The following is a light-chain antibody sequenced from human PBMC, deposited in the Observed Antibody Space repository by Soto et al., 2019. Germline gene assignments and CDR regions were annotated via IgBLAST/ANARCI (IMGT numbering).Light chain of an antibody. Sequence: EIVLTRSPGTLSLSPGERATLSCRASQSVSSSYLAWYQQKPGQATRLLIYGASSRATGIPDRFSGSGSGTDFTLIISILESEDLAVYYCQQYGSSLLTFGGGIKVVIK. CDR2: GAS. CDR1: QSVSSSY. J-gene: IGKJ4*01. CDR3: QQYGSSLLT. V-gene: IGKV3-20*01.